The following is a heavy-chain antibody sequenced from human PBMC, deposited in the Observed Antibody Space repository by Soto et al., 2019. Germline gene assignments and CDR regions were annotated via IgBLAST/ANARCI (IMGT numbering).Heavy chain of an antibody. J-gene: IGHJ6*02. Sequence: QVQLQESGPGLVKPSQTLSLTCTVSGGSISSGGYYWSWIRQHPGKGLEWIGYIYYSGSTYYNPSLKSRVTISVDTSKNQFSRKLSSVTAADTAVYYCAREMTTMVRGVIIATPGMDVWGQGTTVTVSS. CDR1: GGSISSGGYY. D-gene: IGHD3-10*01. V-gene: IGHV4-31*03. CDR3: AREMTTMVRGVIIATPGMDV. CDR2: IYYSGST.